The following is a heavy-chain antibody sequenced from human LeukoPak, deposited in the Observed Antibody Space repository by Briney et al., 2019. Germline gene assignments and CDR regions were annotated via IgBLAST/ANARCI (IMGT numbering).Heavy chain of an antibody. V-gene: IGHV3-7*04. J-gene: IGHJ6*02. CDR3: AKDWSNGGSSSWYFYYYGMDV. CDR1: GFTFGGYW. D-gene: IGHD6-13*01. Sequence: PGGSLRLSCAASGFTFGGYWMSWIRQAPGKGLEWVANIKQDGGEKYYVDSVKGRFAISRDNAKNSLYLQMNSLRAEDTAVYYCAKDWSNGGSSSWYFYYYGMDVWGQGTTVTVSS. CDR2: IKQDGGEK.